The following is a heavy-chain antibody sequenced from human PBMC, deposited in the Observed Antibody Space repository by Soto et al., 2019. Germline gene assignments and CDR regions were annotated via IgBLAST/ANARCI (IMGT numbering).Heavy chain of an antibody. Sequence: QVQLVQSGAEVKKPGASVKVSCKASGYTFTSYGISWVRQAPGQGLEWMGWISAYNGNTNYAQKLQGRVTMTTDTSTSTAYMELRSLRSDDTAVYYCERDQVGATTDYYYGMDVWGQGTTVTVSS. CDR3: ERDQVGATTDYYYGMDV. J-gene: IGHJ6*02. D-gene: IGHD1-26*01. CDR2: ISAYNGNT. CDR1: GYTFTSYG. V-gene: IGHV1-18*01.